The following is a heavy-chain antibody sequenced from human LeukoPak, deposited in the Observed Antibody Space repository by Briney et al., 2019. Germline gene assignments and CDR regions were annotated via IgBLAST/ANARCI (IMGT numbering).Heavy chain of an antibody. CDR2: ISGSGGST. J-gene: IGHJ4*02. V-gene: IGHV3-23*01. CDR1: GFTFSSYA. Sequence: PGGSLRLSCAASGFTFSSYAMNWVRQAPGKGLEWVSAISGSGGSTYYADSVKGRFTISRDNAKNSLYLQMNSLGAEDTAVYYCASDPGSGGSCWGQGTLVTVSS. CDR3: ASDPGSGGSC. D-gene: IGHD2-15*01.